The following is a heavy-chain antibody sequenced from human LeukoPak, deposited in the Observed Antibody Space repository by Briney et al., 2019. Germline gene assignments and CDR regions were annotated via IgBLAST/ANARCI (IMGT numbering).Heavy chain of an antibody. CDR2: ISDSGAYT. J-gene: IGHJ4*02. CDR1: GFTFTKYG. Sequence: GGSLRLSCAASGFTFTKYGMSWVRQAPGKGLEWFSTISDSGAYTYYADFVKGRFTVSRDNSKNMVFLEVNSLRAKDTATYFCAKGRILWFGEQSDFDYWGQGTLVTVSS. CDR3: AKGRILWFGEQSDFDY. D-gene: IGHD3-10*01. V-gene: IGHV3-23*01.